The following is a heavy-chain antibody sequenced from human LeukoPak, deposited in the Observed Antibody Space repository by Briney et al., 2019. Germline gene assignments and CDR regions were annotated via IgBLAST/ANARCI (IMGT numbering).Heavy chain of an antibody. D-gene: IGHD3-22*01. CDR1: GGSISSYY. CDR3: ARGYYYYDPQGFDP. V-gene: IGHV4-59*01. Sequence: SETLSLTCTVSGGSISSYYWSWIRQPPGKGLEWIGYIYYSGSTNYNPSLKSRVTISVDTSKNQFSLKLSSVTAADTAVYYCARGYYYYDPQGFDPWGQGTLVTVSS. J-gene: IGHJ5*02. CDR2: IYYSGST.